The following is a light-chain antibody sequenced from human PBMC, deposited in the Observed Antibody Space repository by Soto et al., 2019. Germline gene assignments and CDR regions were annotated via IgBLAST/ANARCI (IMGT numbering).Light chain of an antibody. CDR3: QQYGSSSFA. CDR2: GAF. J-gene: IGKJ3*01. V-gene: IGKV3-20*01. CDR1: QSISSTY. Sequence: EIVLTQSPGTLSVSPGETATLSCRARQSISSTYLAWYQKKPGQAPRLLLYGAFNSATGIPDRFSGSGSGTDFTLTISRLEPEDCGFYYCQQYGSSSFAFGPGTKVEIK.